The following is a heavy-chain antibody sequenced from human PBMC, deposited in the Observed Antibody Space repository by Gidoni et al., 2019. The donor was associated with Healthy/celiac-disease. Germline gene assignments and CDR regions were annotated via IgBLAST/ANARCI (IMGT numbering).Heavy chain of an antibody. CDR1: GSTFSRYR. D-gene: IGHD2-2*01. V-gene: IGHV3-30*18. CDR3: AKAVVPADTYYYYGMDV. CDR2: ISYDGSNK. Sequence: QVQLVESGGGVVQPGRSLRLSCAASGSTFSRYRMHWVRQAPGKGMAWGAVISYDGSNKYYADAVKGRFTISRDNSKNTLYLQMNSLRAEDTAVYYCAKAVVPADTYYYYGMDVWGQGTTVTVSS. J-gene: IGHJ6*02.